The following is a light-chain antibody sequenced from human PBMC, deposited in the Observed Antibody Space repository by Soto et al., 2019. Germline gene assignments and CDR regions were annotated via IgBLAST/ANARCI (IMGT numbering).Light chain of an antibody. CDR1: QSVNLN. J-gene: IGKJ3*01. Sequence: EIVMTQSPTILSVSPGERATLSCRASQSVNLNLAWYQQKPGQPPRLLLYGASTRATGIPVRFRGSGSGTEFTLTISSLQSEDSAVYYCHQYNSWPRGTFGPGTKVEIK. V-gene: IGKV3-15*01. CDR3: HQYNSWPRGT. CDR2: GAS.